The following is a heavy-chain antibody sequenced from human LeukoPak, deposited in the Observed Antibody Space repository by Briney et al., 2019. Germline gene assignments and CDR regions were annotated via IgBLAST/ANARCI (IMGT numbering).Heavy chain of an antibody. CDR3: ARDSTGLLGVRITMSD. V-gene: IGHV3-48*03. J-gene: IGHJ4*02. Sequence: PGGSLRLSCAASGFTFSTYEMNWVRQAPGKGLEWVSFISPSGSTIYYADSVKGRFTISRDNAKNSLYLQMNSLRAEDTAVYYCARDSTGLLGVRITMSDWGQGTLVTVSS. D-gene: IGHD3-10*02. CDR2: ISPSGSTI. CDR1: GFTFSTYE.